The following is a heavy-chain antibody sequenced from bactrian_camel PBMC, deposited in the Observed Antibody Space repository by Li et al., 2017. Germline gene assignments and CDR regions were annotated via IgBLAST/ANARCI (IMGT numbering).Heavy chain of an antibody. CDR1: GYTVSRGS. Sequence: HVQLVESGGGSVQAGGSLRLSCAASGYTVSRGSMAWFRQAPGKEREGVAVIDTWSTRIYADSVKGRFTISQDNANRILYLQMNSLTAEDTGMYYCAADPPPCTIVGPGAYSYKGQGTQVTVS. V-gene: IGHV3S53*01. J-gene: IGHJ4*01. D-gene: IGHD6*01. CDR2: IDTWSTR.